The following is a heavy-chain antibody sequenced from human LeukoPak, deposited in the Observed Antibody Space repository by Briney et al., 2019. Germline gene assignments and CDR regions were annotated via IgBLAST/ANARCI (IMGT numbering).Heavy chain of an antibody. CDR1: GYTFTGYY. CDR2: INPNSGGT. V-gene: IGHV1-2*02. J-gene: IGHJ4*02. D-gene: IGHD6-13*01. CDR3: ARASAGYSSSWYVG. Sequence: GASAKVSCKASGYTFTGYYMHWVRQAPGQGLEWMGWINPNSGGTNYAQKFQGRVTMTRDTSISTAYMELSRLRSDDTAVYYCARASAGYSSSWYVGWGQGTLVTVSS.